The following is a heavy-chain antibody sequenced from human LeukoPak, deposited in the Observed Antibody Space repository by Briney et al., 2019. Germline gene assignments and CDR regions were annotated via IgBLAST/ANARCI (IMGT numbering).Heavy chain of an antibody. V-gene: IGHV1-8*01. CDR3: ARGTLVQRADYYYYGMDV. D-gene: IGHD3-10*01. CDR1: GYTFTSYD. Sequence: ASVKVSCKASGYTFTSYDINWVRQATGQGLEWMGWMNPNSGNKGYAQKFQGRVTMTRNTSISTAYMELSSLRSEDTAVYYCARGTLVQRADYYYYGMDVWGQGTTVTVSS. CDR2: MNPNSGNK. J-gene: IGHJ6*02.